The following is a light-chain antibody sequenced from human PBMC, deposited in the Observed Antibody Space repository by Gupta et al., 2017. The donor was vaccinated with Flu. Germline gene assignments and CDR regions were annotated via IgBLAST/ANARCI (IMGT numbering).Light chain of an antibody. CDR1: QFVGTS. Sequence: ATLFLSSGEVATLSCRASQFVGTSLAWYKQKPGQAPRLLIYDASNRDTGIPARFSGSGSGTDFTLTISSREPEDFAVYYCQQRVHWLSNTFGQGTRLEIK. J-gene: IGKJ5*01. CDR2: DAS. CDR3: QQRVHWLSNT. V-gene: IGKV3-11*01.